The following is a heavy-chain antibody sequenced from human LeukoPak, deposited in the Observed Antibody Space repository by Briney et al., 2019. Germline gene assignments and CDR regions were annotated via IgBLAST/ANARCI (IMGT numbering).Heavy chain of an antibody. V-gene: IGHV1-8*01. CDR1: GYAFTNHD. J-gene: IGHJ5*02. CDR3: MRGQPETSTT. Sequence: ASVKVSCKASGYAFTNHDINWVRQASGQGLGWMGWMNPNSGDTGYAQKFQGRVTMTRDTSISTAYMELSSLTSEDTGVYYCMRGQPETSTTWGQGSLVTVSS. D-gene: IGHD5/OR15-5a*01. CDR2: MNPNSGDT.